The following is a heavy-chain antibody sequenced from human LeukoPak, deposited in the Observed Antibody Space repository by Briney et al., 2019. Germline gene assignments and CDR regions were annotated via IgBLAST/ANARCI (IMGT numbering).Heavy chain of an antibody. D-gene: IGHD1-7*01. V-gene: IGHV3-23*01. CDR1: GFTFSNYA. Sequence: GGSLRLSCAASGFTFSNYAMSWVRQAPGKGLEWVSGIVDGGGSTYYADSVRGRFTISRDNSKDTLYLHMNNLRGEDTALYYCAKDYPTHSWAGTTGTPGGSQLFDSWGQGTLVTVSS. J-gene: IGHJ4*02. CDR3: AKDYPTHSWAGTTGTPGGSQLFDS. CDR2: IVDGGGST.